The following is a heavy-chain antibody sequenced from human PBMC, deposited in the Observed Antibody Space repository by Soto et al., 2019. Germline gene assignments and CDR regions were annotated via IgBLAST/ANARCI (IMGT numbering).Heavy chain of an antibody. CDR3: ATRYDSSGYYLSHAEYFQN. V-gene: IGHV1-24*01. Sequence: ASVKVSCKVSGYTLTELSMHWVRQAPGKGLEWMGGFDPEDGETIYAQKFQGRVTMTEDTSTDTAYMELSSLRSEDTAVYYCATRYDSSGYYLSHAEYFQNWGQGTLVTVSS. CDR2: FDPEDGET. CDR1: GYTLTELS. J-gene: IGHJ1*01. D-gene: IGHD3-22*01.